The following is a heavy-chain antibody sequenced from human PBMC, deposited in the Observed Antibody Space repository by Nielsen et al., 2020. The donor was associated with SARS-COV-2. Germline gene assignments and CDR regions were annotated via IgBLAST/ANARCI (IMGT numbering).Heavy chain of an antibody. Sequence: ASVKVSCKASGYNITAYALHWVRQAPGERLEWMGWINAGNDNTDYSQKFQGRVSITRDTSASTVYMELRSLRSDDTAVYYCARPITNNYYYYYMDVWGKGTTVTVSS. V-gene: IGHV1-3*01. CDR2: INAGNDNT. CDR1: GYNITAYA. CDR3: ARPITNNYYYYYMDV. D-gene: IGHD1-1*01. J-gene: IGHJ6*03.